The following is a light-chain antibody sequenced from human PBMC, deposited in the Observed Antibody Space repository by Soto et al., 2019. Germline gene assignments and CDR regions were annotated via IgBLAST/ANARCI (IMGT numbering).Light chain of an antibody. J-gene: IGLJ2*01. Sequence: QSVLTQPPSASGSPGQSVTISCTGTSSDVGGYNYVSWYQQHPGKAPKLMIYEVSKWPSGVPDRFSGSKSGNTASLTVSGLQTEDEADYYCSSYAGSNIRFGGGTKLTVL. CDR2: EVS. CDR1: SSDVGGYNY. V-gene: IGLV2-8*01. CDR3: SSYAGSNIR.